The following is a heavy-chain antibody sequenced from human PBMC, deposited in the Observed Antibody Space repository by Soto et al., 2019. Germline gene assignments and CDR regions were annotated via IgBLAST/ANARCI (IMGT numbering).Heavy chain of an antibody. J-gene: IGHJ6*03. CDR1: GGSFISYS. CDR2: IIPIQGKA. Sequence: QVQLVQSGAELKKPGSSVKVSCEASGGSFISYSFTWVRQAPGQGLEWMGRIIPIQGKANYALKFQDRVTITADRSTWTAYMELRCLRPEDTAVYYWAKSLLFVDHAYMDVWGKGTTVTVSS. CDR3: AKSLLFVDHAYMDV. D-gene: IGHD2-21*01. V-gene: IGHV1-69*02.